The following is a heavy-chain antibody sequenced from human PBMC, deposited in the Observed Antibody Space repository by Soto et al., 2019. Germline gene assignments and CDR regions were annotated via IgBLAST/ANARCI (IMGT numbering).Heavy chain of an antibody. CDR3: ASSGWYRYFDY. J-gene: IGHJ4*02. D-gene: IGHD6-19*01. CDR1: GYTFTSYY. CDR2: INPSGGST. V-gene: IGHV1-46*01. Sequence: PSVKDSCKASGYTFTSYYMHWVRQAPGQGLERMGIINPSGGSTSYAQKFQGRVTMTRDTSTSTVYMELSSLRSEDTAVYYCASSGWYRYFDYWGQGTLVTVSS.